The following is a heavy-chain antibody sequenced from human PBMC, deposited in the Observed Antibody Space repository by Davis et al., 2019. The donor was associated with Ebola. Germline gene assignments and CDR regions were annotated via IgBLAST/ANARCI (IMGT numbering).Heavy chain of an antibody. J-gene: IGHJ4*02. CDR2: ISSNGSTI. V-gene: IGHV3-11*01. Sequence: GGSLRLSCAASGFTFSDYYMSWIRQAPGKGLEWVSYISSNGSTIYYADSVKGRFTISRANAKNSLYLQMNSLRAEETAVYYCARGHYGDPTNFDYWGQGTLVTVSS. CDR1: GFTFSDYY. D-gene: IGHD4-17*01. CDR3: ARGHYGDPTNFDY.